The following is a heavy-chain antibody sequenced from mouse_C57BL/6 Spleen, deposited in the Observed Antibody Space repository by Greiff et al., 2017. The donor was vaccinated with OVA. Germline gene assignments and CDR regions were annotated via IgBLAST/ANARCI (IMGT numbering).Heavy chain of an antibody. CDR1: GYSFTGYY. D-gene: IGHD1-1*01. V-gene: IGHV1-43*01. J-gene: IGHJ2*01. CDR2: INPSTGGT. Sequence: VQLQQSGPELVQPGASVKISCKASGYSFTGYYMHWVKQISEKSLEWIGEINPSTGGTSYNQKFKGKATLTVDKSSSTAYMQLKSLTSEDSAVYYCAREGGSSLYYFDYWGQGTTLTVSS. CDR3: AREGGSSLYYFDY.